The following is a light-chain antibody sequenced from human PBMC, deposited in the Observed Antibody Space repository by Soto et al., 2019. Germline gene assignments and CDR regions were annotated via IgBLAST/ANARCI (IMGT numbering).Light chain of an antibody. J-gene: IGKJ2*01. Sequence: EIVLTQSPGTLSLSPGERATLSCRASQSVSSSYLAWYQQKPGQAPRLLIYGASSMATGNPDRLSGSGSGTDFTLPISRLEPEDFAVYYCQQDGSSPYTFGQGTKLEIK. CDR3: QQDGSSPYT. V-gene: IGKV3-20*01. CDR1: QSVSSSY. CDR2: GAS.